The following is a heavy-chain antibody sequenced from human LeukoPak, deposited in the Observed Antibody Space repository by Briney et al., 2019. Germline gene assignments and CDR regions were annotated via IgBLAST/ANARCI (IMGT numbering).Heavy chain of an antibody. V-gene: IGHV1-18*04. CDR2: ISAYNGNT. CDR1: GYTFTSYG. CDR3: ARLTTVTTSRWFDP. D-gene: IGHD4-17*01. J-gene: IGHJ5*02. Sequence: ASVKVSCKASGYTFTSYGISWVRQAPGQGLEWMGWISAYNGNTNYAQKLQGRVTMTTDTSTSTASMELRSLRSDDTAVYYCARLTTVTTSRWFDPWGQGTLVTVSS.